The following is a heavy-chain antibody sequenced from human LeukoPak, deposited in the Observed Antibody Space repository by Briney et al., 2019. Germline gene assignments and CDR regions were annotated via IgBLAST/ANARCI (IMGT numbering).Heavy chain of an antibody. Sequence: PGRSLRLSCAASGFTFSSYGMHWVRQAPGKGLEWVAVISYDGSNKYYADSVKGRFTISRDNSKNTLSLQMNSLRAEDTAVYYCAKDIVVVVAATLGHYYGMDVWGQGTTVTVSS. CDR3: AKDIVVVVAATLGHYYGMDV. CDR2: ISYDGSNK. CDR1: GFTFSSYG. V-gene: IGHV3-30*18. D-gene: IGHD2-15*01. J-gene: IGHJ6*02.